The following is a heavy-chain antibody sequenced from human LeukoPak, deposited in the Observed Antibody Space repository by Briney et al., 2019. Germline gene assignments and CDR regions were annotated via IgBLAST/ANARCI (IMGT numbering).Heavy chain of an antibody. CDR2: ISTDVRNT. CDR3: ARARTASIDY. CDR1: GFTFSDFW. V-gene: IGHV3-74*01. D-gene: IGHD6-25*01. J-gene: IGHJ4*02. Sequence: LSRSCSASGFTFSDFWMYWVRQAPGNGLVCVARISTDVRNTRYAVSVKGRFTISRDNAKNTLYLQMNSLRAEDTAVYYCARARTASIDYWGQGTLVTVSS.